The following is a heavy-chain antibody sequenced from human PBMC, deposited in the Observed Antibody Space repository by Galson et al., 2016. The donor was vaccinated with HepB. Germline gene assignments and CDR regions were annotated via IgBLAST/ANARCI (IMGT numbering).Heavy chain of an antibody. CDR3: TKHEVRTQDY. J-gene: IGHJ4*02. CDR2: IHLGGNDI. D-gene: IGHD3-22*01. V-gene: IGHV3-23*01. Sequence: SLRLSCAASGFTFSTYAMSWVRQAPGKGLEWVSAIHLGGNDIYYADSVKGRFTISRDDYNSMLYLQMNSLRAEDTAVYYCTKHEVRTQDYWGQGTLVTVSS. CDR1: GFTFSTYA.